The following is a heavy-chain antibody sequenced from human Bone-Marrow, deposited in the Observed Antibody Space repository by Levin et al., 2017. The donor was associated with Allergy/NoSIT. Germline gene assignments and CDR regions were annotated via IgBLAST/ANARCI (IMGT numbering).Heavy chain of an antibody. CDR1: HFNFGYVW. V-gene: IGHV3-15*07. J-gene: IGHJ4*02. Sequence: GGSLRLSCVGSHFNFGYVWMNWVRQAPGKGLEWVGRIKSKADGATTEYAAAVTDRFTISRDDSKNTLYLQMESVKTEDTAVYYCTTDYGDYVGFDYWGQGTQVLVSS. CDR2: IKSKADGATT. D-gene: IGHD4-17*01. CDR3: TTDYGDYVGFDY.